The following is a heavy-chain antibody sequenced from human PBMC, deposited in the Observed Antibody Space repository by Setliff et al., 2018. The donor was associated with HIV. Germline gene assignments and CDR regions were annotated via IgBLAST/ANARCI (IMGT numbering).Heavy chain of an antibody. J-gene: IGHJ4*02. D-gene: IGHD3-22*01. CDR3: ARDLSYDYDRSSDTFDY. CDR1: GFTFEDYG. CDR2: INSDGTST. V-gene: IGHV3-74*03. Sequence: HPGGSLRLSCAVSGFTFEDYGMTWVRQAPGKGLVWVSRINSDGTSTTYADSVKGRFTISRDNAKNTLYLQMNSLRAEDTAVYYCARDLSYDYDRSSDTFDYWGQGTLVTVSS.